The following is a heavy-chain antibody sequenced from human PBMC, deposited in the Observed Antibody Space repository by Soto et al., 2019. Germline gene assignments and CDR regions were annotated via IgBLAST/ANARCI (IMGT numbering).Heavy chain of an antibody. D-gene: IGHD2-8*01. J-gene: IGHJ6*02. CDR1: GGSFNSHA. Sequence: QVQVVQSGAEVKKPGSSVKVSCKTSGGSFNSHAINWVRQAPGQGLEWMGGIIAMSGATSYARKFQGRVNVTADEATNTAHMELRGVRSEDTAMYYCARASRPLYFYVEMDVWGQGTTVIVSS. CDR2: IIAMSGAT. CDR3: ARASRPLYFYVEMDV. V-gene: IGHV1-69*01.